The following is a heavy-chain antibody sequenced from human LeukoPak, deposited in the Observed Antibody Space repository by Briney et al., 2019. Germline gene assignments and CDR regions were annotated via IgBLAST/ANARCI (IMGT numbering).Heavy chain of an antibody. J-gene: IGHJ4*02. D-gene: IGHD3-22*01. V-gene: IGHV3-64*01. Sequence: GGSLRLSCAASGFTFSSYAMHWVRQAPGKGLEYVSAISSNGGSTYYANSVKGRFTISRDNSKNTLYLQMGSLRAEDMAVYYCARGFGSGYQKGLDYWGQGTLVTVSS. CDR1: GFTFSSYA. CDR3: ARGFGSGYQKGLDY. CDR2: ISSNGGST.